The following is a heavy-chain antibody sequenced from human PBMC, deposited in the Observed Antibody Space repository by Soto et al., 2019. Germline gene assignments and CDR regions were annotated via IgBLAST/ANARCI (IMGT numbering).Heavy chain of an antibody. Sequence: QVQLQQWGDGLLKPSETLSLTCAVYGGSFSSYYWNWIRQSPGKGLEWIGDINRIGSANYNPSLTGRVTMSVDSSKNQFYLRLTCVTAADTAMYYCARGGVDMIRGITGKRTWLDPWGQGTLVIVS. V-gene: IGHV4-34*01. CDR3: ARGGVDMIRGITGKRTWLDP. J-gene: IGHJ5*02. D-gene: IGHD3-10*01. CDR2: INRIGSA. CDR1: GGSFSSYY.